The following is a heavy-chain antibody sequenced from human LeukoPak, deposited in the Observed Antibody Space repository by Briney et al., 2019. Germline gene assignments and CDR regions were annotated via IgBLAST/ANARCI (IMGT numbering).Heavy chain of an antibody. CDR2: INTNTGNP. V-gene: IGHV7-4-1*02. J-gene: IGHJ4*02. D-gene: IGHD5-18*01. CDR3: ARVERGYSYGYCFDY. Sequence: ASVKVSCKASGYTFTGYYMHWVRQAPGQGLEWMGWINTNTGNPTYAQGFTGRFVFSLDTSVSTAYLQISSLKAEDTAVYYCARVERGYSYGYCFDYWGQGTLVTVSS. CDR1: GYTFTGYY.